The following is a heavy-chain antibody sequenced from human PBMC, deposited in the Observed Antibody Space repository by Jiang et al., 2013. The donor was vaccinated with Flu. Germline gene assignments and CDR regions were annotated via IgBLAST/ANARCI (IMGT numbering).Heavy chain of an antibody. Sequence: LLKPSETLSLTCKVSGGSIRSYYWSWIRQPPSEGLEWIGSIYYSGTTYYNPSLKSRVSMSVDTSKKQFSLRLTSVSAADTAVYYCASQHWDHGVGSYYMSHWGQGALVTVSS. V-gene: IGHV4-39*07. D-gene: IGHD3-10*01. CDR2: IYYSGTT. J-gene: IGHJ4*02. CDR3: ASQHWDHGVGSYYMSH. CDR1: GGSIRSYY.